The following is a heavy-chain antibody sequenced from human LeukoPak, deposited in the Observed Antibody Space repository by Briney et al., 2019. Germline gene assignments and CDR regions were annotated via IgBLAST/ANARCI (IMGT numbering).Heavy chain of an antibody. CDR2: IIPIFGTA. V-gene: IGHV1-69*13. Sequence: SVKVSFKASGGTFSSYAISWVRQAPGQGLEWMGGIIPIFGTANYAQKFQGRVTITADESTSTAYMELSSLRSEDTAVYYCARDSDYYDSSGYERSPPDAFDIWGQGTMVTVSS. CDR3: ARDSDYYDSSGYERSPPDAFDI. D-gene: IGHD3-22*01. J-gene: IGHJ3*02. CDR1: GGTFSSYA.